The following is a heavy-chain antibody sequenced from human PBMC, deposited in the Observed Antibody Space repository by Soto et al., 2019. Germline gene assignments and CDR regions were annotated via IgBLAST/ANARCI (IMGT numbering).Heavy chain of an antibody. CDR2: MYNTGST. CDR3: ARDLWGYCGTDCYPLDV. J-gene: IGHJ6*02. V-gene: IGHV4-59*01. Sequence: PSETLSLTCTVNVDSIFGNYWSWIPQPPGKGLEWIGYMYNTGSTVYNPSFKSRVTISVDTSKNQFSLKLNSVTVADTAVYYCARDLWGYCGTDCYPLDVWGQGTTVS. D-gene: IGHD2-21*02. CDR1: VDSIFGNY.